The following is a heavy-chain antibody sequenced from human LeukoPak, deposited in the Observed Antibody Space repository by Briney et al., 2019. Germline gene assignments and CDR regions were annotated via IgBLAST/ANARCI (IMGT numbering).Heavy chain of an antibody. D-gene: IGHD2-2*01. J-gene: IGHJ6*03. CDR1: GGSTSSSSYY. V-gene: IGHV4-61*02. Sequence: SETLSLTCTVSGGSTSSSSYYWSWIRQPAGKGLEWIGRIYTSGSTNYNPSLKSRVTISVDTSKNQFSLKLSSVTAADTAVYYGERDVIVVLPSDIQPYYYYYYMDVWGKGTTVTVSS. CDR3: ERDVIVVLPSDIQPYYYYYYMDV. CDR2: IYTSGST.